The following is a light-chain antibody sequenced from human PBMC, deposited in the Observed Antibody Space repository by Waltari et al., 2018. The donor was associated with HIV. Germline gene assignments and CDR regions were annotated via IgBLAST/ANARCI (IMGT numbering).Light chain of an antibody. CDR3: QQYGSSTWT. Sequence: EIVLTQSPGTLSLSPGERATLSCRASQSVSSTSLAWYQQKPGQAPRLLIYGASSRATGIPGRFSGSGSGTDFTLTISRLEPEDFAVYYCQQYGSSTWTFGQGSKVEIK. J-gene: IGKJ1*01. V-gene: IGKV3-20*01. CDR1: QSVSSTS. CDR2: GAS.